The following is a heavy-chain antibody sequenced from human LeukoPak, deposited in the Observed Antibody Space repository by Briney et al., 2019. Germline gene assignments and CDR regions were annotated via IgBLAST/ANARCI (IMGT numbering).Heavy chain of an antibody. CDR1: GFTFDDYA. Sequence: GGSLRLSCAASGFTFDDYAMHWVRQAPGKGLEWVSGISWNSGSIGYADSVKGRFTISRDNAKNSLYLQMNSLRAEDTALYYCAKAHSSGWYVCDYWGQGTLVTVSS. V-gene: IGHV3-9*01. CDR2: ISWNSGSI. J-gene: IGHJ4*02. CDR3: AKAHSSGWYVCDY. D-gene: IGHD6-19*01.